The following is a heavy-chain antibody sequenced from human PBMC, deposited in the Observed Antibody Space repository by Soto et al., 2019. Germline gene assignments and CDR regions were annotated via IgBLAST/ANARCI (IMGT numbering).Heavy chain of an antibody. V-gene: IGHV1-18*01. Sequence: QVQLVQSGAEVKRPGASVKVSCRASGYTFTSYGISWVRQAPGQGLEWMGWISAYNGNTNYAQKLQGRGTMTTDTSTSTADMELRSLRSDDTAVYYCARDAAVGVFDYWGQGTLVTVSS. J-gene: IGHJ4*02. CDR3: ARDAAVGVFDY. CDR2: ISAYNGNT. CDR1: GYTFTSYG. D-gene: IGHD1-26*01.